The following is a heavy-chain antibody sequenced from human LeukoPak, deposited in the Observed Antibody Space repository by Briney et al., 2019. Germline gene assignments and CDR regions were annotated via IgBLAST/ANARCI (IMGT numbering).Heavy chain of an antibody. CDR2: ISKGGST. Sequence: PSETLSLTCSVSGGSISSSYWTCIRQPPGKGLECIGYISKGGSTNYNPSLKSRVTISVDTSKNQVSLNLSSVTAADTAVYYCARDKHNPNCSGGRCYPYFFDSWGQGSLVTVSS. CDR3: ARDKHNPNCSGGRCYPYFFDS. J-gene: IGHJ4*02. V-gene: IGHV4-59*01. D-gene: IGHD2-15*01. CDR1: GGSISSSY.